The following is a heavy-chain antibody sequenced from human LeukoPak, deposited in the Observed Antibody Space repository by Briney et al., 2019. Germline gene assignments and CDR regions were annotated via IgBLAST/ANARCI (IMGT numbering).Heavy chain of an antibody. D-gene: IGHD3-10*01. Sequence: GASVKVSSKASGGTFSSYAISWVRQAPGQGLEWMGGIIPIFGTANYAQKFQGRVTITADESTSTAYMELSSLRSEDTAVYYCARDRMVRGVILYGMDVWGKGTTVTVSS. J-gene: IGHJ6*04. V-gene: IGHV1-69*13. CDR2: IIPIFGTA. CDR3: ARDRMVRGVILYGMDV. CDR1: GGTFSSYA.